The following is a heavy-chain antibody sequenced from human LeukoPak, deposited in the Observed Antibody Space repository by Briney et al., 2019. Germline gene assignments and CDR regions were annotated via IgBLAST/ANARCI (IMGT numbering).Heavy chain of an antibody. CDR2: IYYSGST. Sequence: KPSETLSLTCTVSGGSISSSSYYWGWIRQSPGKGLEWIGSIYYSGSTYYNPSLKSRVTISVDTSKNQFSLKLSSVTAADTAVYYCAREAYYYGSGENWFDPWGQGTLVTVSS. J-gene: IGHJ5*02. V-gene: IGHV4-39*07. CDR1: GGSISSSSYY. CDR3: AREAYYYGSGENWFDP. D-gene: IGHD3-10*01.